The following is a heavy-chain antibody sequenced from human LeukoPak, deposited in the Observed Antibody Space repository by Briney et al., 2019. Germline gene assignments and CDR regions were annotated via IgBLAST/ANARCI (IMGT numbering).Heavy chain of an antibody. CDR3: ARDRPYCSSTSCYGYFDY. CDR2: IYTSGST. D-gene: IGHD2-2*01. V-gene: IGHV4-4*07. CDR1: GGSISSYY. Sequence: SETLSLTCTVSGGSISSYYWSWIRQPAGKGLEWIGRIYTSGSTNYNPSLKSRVTMSVDTSKNQFSLKLSSVTAADTAVYYCARDRPYCSSTSCYGYFDYWGQGTLVTVSS. J-gene: IGHJ4*02.